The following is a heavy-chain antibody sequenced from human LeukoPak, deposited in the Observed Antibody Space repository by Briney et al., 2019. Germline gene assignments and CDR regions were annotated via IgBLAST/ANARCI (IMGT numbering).Heavy chain of an antibody. V-gene: IGHV3-7*01. D-gene: IGHD6-13*01. CDR1: GFTFSSYW. CDR2: IKQDGSEK. Sequence: GGSLRLSCAASGFTFSSYWMSCVRQAPGKGLEWVANIKQDGSEKYYVDSVKRRFTISRDNAKNSLYLQMNSLRAEDTAVYYCARDWRSAASSWSSSGMDVWGQGTTVTVSS. J-gene: IGHJ6*02. CDR3: ARDWRSAASSWSSSGMDV.